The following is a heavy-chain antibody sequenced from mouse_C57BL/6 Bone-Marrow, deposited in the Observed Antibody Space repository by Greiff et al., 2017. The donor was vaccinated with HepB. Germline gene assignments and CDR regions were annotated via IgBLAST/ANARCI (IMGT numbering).Heavy chain of an antibody. Sequence: VQLKESGAELVRPGASVKLSCTASGFNIKDDYMHWVKQRPEQGLEWIGWIDPENGDTEYASKFHGKATITADTSSNTAYLQLSSLTSEDTAVYYCTKGITTVGYFDVWGTGTTVTVSS. V-gene: IGHV14-4*01. CDR1: GFNIKDDY. CDR2: IDPENGDT. D-gene: IGHD1-1*01. J-gene: IGHJ1*03. CDR3: TKGITTVGYFDV.